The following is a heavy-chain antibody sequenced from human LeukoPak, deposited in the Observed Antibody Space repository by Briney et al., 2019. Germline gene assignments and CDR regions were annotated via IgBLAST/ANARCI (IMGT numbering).Heavy chain of an antibody. CDR2: IRRKAYGGTS. Sequence: GGSLRLSCTASGFTFGDYDMSWVRRARAKGLEWVGVIRRKAYGGTSEYAASVKGRFTISRDDSKSIAYLQINSLKTEDTALYYCTRNYYGDSGGFFDYWGQGTLVTVSS. V-gene: IGHV3-49*04. J-gene: IGHJ4*02. D-gene: IGHD4-17*01. CDR1: GFTFGDYD. CDR3: TRNYYGDSGGFFDY.